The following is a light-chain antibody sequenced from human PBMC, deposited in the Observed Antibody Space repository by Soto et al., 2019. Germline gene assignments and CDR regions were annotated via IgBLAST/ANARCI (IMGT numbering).Light chain of an antibody. CDR3: QQYRRSPRT. CDR2: DAS. CDR1: QSISSY. Sequence: EVVLTQSPDTLSLPPGERATLSCRASQSISSYLAWYQQKPGQAPRLLIYDASNRATGIPARFSGSGSGTDFTLSISRLEPEDFAVYYCQQYRRSPRTFGQGTKVDIK. V-gene: IGKV3-11*01. J-gene: IGKJ1*01.